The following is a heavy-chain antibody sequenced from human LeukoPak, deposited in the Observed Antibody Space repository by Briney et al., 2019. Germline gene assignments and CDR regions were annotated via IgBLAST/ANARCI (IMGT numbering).Heavy chain of an antibody. D-gene: IGHD1-14*01. CDR3: ARDSILSKPTTTGTLTNWFDP. V-gene: IGHV4-4*07. CDR1: GGSISSYY. Sequence: PSETLSLTCTVSGGSISSYYWSWIRQPAGKGLEWIGRIYTSGSTNYNPSLKSRVTMSVDTSKNQFSLKLSSVTAADTAVYYCARDSILSKPTTTGTLTNWFDPWGQGTLVTVSS. J-gene: IGHJ5*02. CDR2: IYTSGST.